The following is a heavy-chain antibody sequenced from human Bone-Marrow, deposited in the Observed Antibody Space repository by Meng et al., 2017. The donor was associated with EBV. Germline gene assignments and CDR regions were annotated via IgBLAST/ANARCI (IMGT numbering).Heavy chain of an antibody. V-gene: IGHV4-4*02. J-gene: IGHJ4*02. Sequence: QVQLQESGPGLVKPSGXLSPTCAVSGASISSSNWWSWVRQPPGQGLEWIGEIYHSGRTNYNPSLKSRVTISVDTSKNHFSLKLSSVTAADTAVYYCAEVVNGYYYFDYWGQGTLVTVSS. CDR3: AEVVNGYYYFDY. CDR2: IYHSGRT. CDR1: GASISSSNW. D-gene: IGHD3-22*01.